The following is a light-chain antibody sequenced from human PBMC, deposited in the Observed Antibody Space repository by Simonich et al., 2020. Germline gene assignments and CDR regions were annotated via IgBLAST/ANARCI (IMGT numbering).Light chain of an antibody. CDR3: QQYYSTPWT. V-gene: IGKV4-1*01. CDR2: WAS. Sequence: DIVMTQSPDSLAVSLGERATINCKSSQRVLHSSNNKNYLAWYQQKPGQPPKLLIYWASTRESGVPDRVSGSGAGTDFTLTISSLQAEDVAVYYCQQYYSTPWTFGQGTKVEIK. CDR1: QRVLHSSNNKNY. J-gene: IGKJ1*01.